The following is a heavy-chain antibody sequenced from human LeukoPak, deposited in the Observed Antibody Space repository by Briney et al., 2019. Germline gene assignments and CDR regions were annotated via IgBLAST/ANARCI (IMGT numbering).Heavy chain of an antibody. CDR2: IYYSGST. D-gene: IGHD6-13*01. J-gene: IGHJ2*01. Sequence: SETLSLTCTVSGGSLRSYYWGWIRQPPGEGLEWIGYIYYSGSTNYNPSLKSRVTISVDTSKNQFSLKLSSVTAADTAVYYCARVYYSSSYDYWYFDLWGRGTLVTVSS. CDR3: ARVYYSSSYDYWYFDL. CDR1: GGSLRSYY. V-gene: IGHV4-59*01.